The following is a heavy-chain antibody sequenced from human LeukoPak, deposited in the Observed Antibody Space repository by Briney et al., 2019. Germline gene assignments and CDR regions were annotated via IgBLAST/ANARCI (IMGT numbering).Heavy chain of an antibody. J-gene: IGHJ6*03. CDR2: ISSSSSYI. CDR1: GFTFSSYS. D-gene: IGHD3-10*01. V-gene: IGHV3-21*01. Sequence: PGGSLRLSCAASGFTFSSYSMNWVRQAPGKGLEWVSSISSSSSYIYYADSVKGRFTISRDNAKNSLYLQMNSLRAEDTAVYYCARAGFGHYYMDVWGKGTTVTVSS. CDR3: ARAGFGHYYMDV.